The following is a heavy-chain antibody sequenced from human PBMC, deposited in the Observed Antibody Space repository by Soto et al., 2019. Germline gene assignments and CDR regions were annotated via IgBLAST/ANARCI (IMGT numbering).Heavy chain of an antibody. CDR3: ARAGIAPGAPNY. V-gene: IGHV3-74*01. CDR1: GFTFSNYW. J-gene: IGHJ4*02. Sequence: EVQLVESGGGLVQPGGSLRLSCVASGFTFSNYWMFWVRQAPGKGLVWVSHLNGDGSSIRYADSVRGRFTISRDNAKNTVYLQMNSLRAEDTAMYDCARAGIAPGAPNYWGQGTLVTVSS. CDR2: LNGDGSSI. D-gene: IGHD6-13*01.